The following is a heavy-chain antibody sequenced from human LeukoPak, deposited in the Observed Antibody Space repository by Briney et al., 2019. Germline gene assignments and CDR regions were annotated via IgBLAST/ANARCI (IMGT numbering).Heavy chain of an antibody. CDR2: IYMNGIA. V-gene: IGHV4-4*07. J-gene: IGHJ2*01. Sequence: TSETLSLTCSVSGGSSRNDIWNWIRQPAGKGLEWIGRIYMNGIANYNPSLKSRVTMSLDTSNNQFSLKLYSVTAADTAVYYCARNRDWYWFFDLWGRGTLVTVSS. D-gene: IGHD1-14*01. CDR1: GGSSRNDI. CDR3: ARNRDWYWFFDL.